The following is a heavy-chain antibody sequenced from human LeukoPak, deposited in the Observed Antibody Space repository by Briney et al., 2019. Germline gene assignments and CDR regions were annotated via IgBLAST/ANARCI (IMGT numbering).Heavy chain of an antibody. CDR2: ISYDGSNK. Sequence: GGPLRLSCAASGFTFSSYGMHWVRQAPGKGLEWVAVISYDGSNKYYADSVKGRFTISRDNSKNTLYLQMNSLRAEDTAVYYCAKHWDGSHDYWGQGTLVTVSS. V-gene: IGHV3-30*18. CDR1: GFTFSSYG. CDR3: AKHWDGSHDY. J-gene: IGHJ4*02. D-gene: IGHD1-1*01.